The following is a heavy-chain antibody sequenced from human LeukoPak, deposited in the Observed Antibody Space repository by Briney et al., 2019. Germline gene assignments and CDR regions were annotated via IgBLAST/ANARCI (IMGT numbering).Heavy chain of an antibody. CDR1: GFTFSRIA. V-gene: IGHV3-23*01. Sequence: PGGSLRLSCAASGFTFSRIAMTWVRQAPGKGLEWVSTIRSNGDTAYNADSVRGRFAISRDNSKNALFLQMNSLRVEDTAICYCAKGQELDDGVFDSWGQGTLVTVSS. CDR2: IRSNGDTA. CDR3: AKGQELDDGVFDS. J-gene: IGHJ4*02. D-gene: IGHD1-1*01.